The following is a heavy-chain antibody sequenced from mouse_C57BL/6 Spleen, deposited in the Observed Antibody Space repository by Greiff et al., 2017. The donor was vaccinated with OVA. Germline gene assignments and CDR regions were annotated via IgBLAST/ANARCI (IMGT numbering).Heavy chain of an antibody. V-gene: IGHV1-63*01. CDR2: IYPGGGYT. J-gene: IGHJ2*01. CDR3: ARMGVVENDFDY. D-gene: IGHD1-1*01. Sequence: QVQLKQSGAELVRPGTSVKMSCKASGYTFTNYWIGWAKQRPGHGLEWIGDIYPGGGYTNYNEKFKGKATLTADKSSSTAYMQFSSLTSEDSALYYCARMGVVENDFDYWGKGTTLTVSS. CDR1: GYTFTNYW.